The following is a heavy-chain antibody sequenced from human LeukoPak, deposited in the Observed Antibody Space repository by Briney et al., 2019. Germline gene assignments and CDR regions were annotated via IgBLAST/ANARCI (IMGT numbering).Heavy chain of an antibody. CDR3: AKDLAVAGTGSTDV. J-gene: IGHJ4*02. V-gene: IGHV3-30*18. Sequence: PGGSLRLSCAASGFTFSSYGMHWVRQAPGKGLEWVAVISYDGSNKYYADSVKGRFTISRDNSKNTLYLQMSSLRAEDTAVYYCAKDLAVAGTGSTDVWGQGTLVTVSS. D-gene: IGHD6-19*01. CDR2: ISYDGSNK. CDR1: GFTFSSYG.